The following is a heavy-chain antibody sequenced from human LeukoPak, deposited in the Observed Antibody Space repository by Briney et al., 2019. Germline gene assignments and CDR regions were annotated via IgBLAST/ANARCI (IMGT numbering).Heavy chain of an antibody. CDR1: GFTVRSNY. CDR2: IKQDGSEK. V-gene: IGHV3-7*01. J-gene: IGHJ4*02. CDR3: ARQSGWYAGAYYFDY. Sequence: GGSLRLSCAASGFTVRSNYMSWVRQAPGKGLEWVANIKQDGSEKYYVDSVKGRFTISRDNAKNSLYLQMNSLRAEDTAVYYCARQSGWYAGAYYFDYWGQGTLVTVSS. D-gene: IGHD6-19*01.